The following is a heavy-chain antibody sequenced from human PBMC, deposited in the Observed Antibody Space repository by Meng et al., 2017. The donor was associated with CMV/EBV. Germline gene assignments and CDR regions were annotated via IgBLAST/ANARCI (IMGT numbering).Heavy chain of an antibody. V-gene: IGHV4-39*01. CDR1: GSISSRSYY. CDR3: ARGNITMIGYDAFDI. D-gene: IGHD3-22*01. J-gene: IGHJ3*02. CDR2: IYYSGST. Sequence: GSISSRSYYWGWIRQPPGKGLEWIGSIYYSGSTYYNPSLKSRVTISVDTSKNQFSLKLSSVTAADTAVYYCARGNITMIGYDAFDIWGQGTMVTVSS.